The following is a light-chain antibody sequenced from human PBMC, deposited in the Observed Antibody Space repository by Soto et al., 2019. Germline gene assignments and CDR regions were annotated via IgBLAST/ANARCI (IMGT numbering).Light chain of an antibody. CDR1: SSDVGGYNY. CDR3: SSYTSSSTYYV. Sequence: SALTQPASVSGSPGQSITISCTGTSSDVGGYNYVSWYQQHPGKAPKLMIYEVSNRPSGVSNRFSGSKSGNTASLTISGLQAEDEADYYCSSYTSSSTYYVFGTGTKV. V-gene: IGLV2-14*01. CDR2: EVS. J-gene: IGLJ1*01.